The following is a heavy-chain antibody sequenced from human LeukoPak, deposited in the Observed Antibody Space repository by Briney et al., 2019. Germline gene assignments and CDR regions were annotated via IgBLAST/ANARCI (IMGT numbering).Heavy chain of an antibody. CDR2: IYYSGTT. CDR1: DGSISSGYYY. J-gene: IGHJ5*02. D-gene: IGHD3-10*01. Sequence: SETLSLTRSVSDGSISSGYYYWAWIRQPPGKGPEWIGSIYYSGTTYPNPSLKSRVTISVDTSKNQFSLKLSSVTAADTAVYYCARQPKSCAPGIFITGKACWFDTWGQGTLVTVSP. V-gene: IGHV4-39*01. CDR3: ARQPKSCAPGIFITGKACWFDT.